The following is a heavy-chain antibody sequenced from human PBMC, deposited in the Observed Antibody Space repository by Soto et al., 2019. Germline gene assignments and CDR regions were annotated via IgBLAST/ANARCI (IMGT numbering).Heavy chain of an antibody. J-gene: IGHJ3*02. CDR2: ISWNSGSI. CDR3: AKNRNNHYNHGGAFDI. V-gene: IGHV3-9*01. Sequence: EVQLVESGGGLVQPGRSLRLSCAASGFTFDDYAMHWVRQAPGKGLEWVSGISWNSGSIGYADSVKGRFTMSRDNAKKSLYLQMNRLRTEDTALYYRAKNRNNHYNHGGAFDIWGQGTMVTVSS. D-gene: IGHD1-1*01. CDR1: GFTFDDYA.